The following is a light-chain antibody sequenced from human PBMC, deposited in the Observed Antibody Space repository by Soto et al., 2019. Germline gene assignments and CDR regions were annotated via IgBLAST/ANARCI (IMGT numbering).Light chain of an antibody. CDR3: ASYAGSNKV. V-gene: IGLV2-8*01. J-gene: IGLJ1*01. CDR1: SSDIGAYDY. Sequence: QSALTQPASLSGSPGQSITISCTGTSSDIGAYDYVSWFQQHPGKAPKLMIYEVTKRPSGVPDRFSGSKSGNTASLTVSGLLAEDEADYYCASYAGSNKVFGTGTKVTVL. CDR2: EVT.